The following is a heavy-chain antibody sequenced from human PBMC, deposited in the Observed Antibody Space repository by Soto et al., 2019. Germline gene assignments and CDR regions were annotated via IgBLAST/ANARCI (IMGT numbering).Heavy chain of an antibody. D-gene: IGHD2-21*02. J-gene: IGHJ6*02. CDR2: MYKTGST. CDR1: GCYISGYD. V-gene: IGHV4-59*01. Sequence: SETLSLTSTVSGCYISGYDWSWIRQPPGKGLEWIGYMYKTGSTVYNPSFKSRVTISVDTSKNQFSLKLNSVTAADTAVYYCARDLWGYCGTDCYPLDVWGQGTTVTVSS. CDR3: ARDLWGYCGTDCYPLDV.